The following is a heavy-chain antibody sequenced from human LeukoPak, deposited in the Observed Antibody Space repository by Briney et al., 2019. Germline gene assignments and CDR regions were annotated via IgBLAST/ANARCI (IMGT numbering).Heavy chain of an antibody. D-gene: IGHD2-21*02. V-gene: IGHV1-46*01. CDR2: INPSGGST. Sequence: GASVKVSCKASGYTFTSYYMHWVRQAPGQGLEWMGIINPSGGSTSYAQKFQGRVTMTRDMSTSTVYMELSSLRSGDTAVYYCARGIGDRFRLQHVIDYWGQGTLVTVSS. CDR1: GYTFTSYY. J-gene: IGHJ4*02. CDR3: ARGIGDRFRLQHVIDY.